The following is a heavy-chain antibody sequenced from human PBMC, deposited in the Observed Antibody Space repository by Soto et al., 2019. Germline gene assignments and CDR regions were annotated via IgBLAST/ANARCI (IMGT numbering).Heavy chain of an antibody. J-gene: IGHJ6*02. CDR2: IYYSGIT. D-gene: IGHD3-3*01. CDR3: ARRQRDFWSGYYYYYGMDV. CDR1: GGSISSYY. V-gene: IGHV4-59*12. Sequence: PAETLSLTTSVSGGSISSYYWGWIREPPGKGLEWIGYIYYSGITKYSPSLKSRVTISVDTSKNQFCLKLSSVTAADTAVYYCARRQRDFWSGYYYYYGMDVWGQGTTVTVSS.